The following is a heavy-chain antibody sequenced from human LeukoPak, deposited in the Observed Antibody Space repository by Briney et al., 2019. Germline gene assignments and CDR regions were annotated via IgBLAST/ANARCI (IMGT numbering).Heavy chain of an antibody. Sequence: SETLSLTCTVSGGSISYYYWNWIRQPPGKGLEWIGYIYYSGSTNYNPSLKSRVTISVDTSKNQFSLKLSSVTAADTAVYYCARDRGAAAGIDYWGQGTLVTVSS. CDR3: ARDRGAAAGIDY. J-gene: IGHJ4*02. CDR2: IYYSGST. CDR1: GGSISYYY. V-gene: IGHV4-59*01. D-gene: IGHD6-13*01.